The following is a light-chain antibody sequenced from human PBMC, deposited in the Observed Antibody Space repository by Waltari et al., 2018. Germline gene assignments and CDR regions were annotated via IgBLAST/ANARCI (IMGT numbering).Light chain of an antibody. CDR2: GNN. Sequence: SSELTQDPAVSVALGQTVRITCQGDSLRSYYASWYQQKPGQAPVLVVYGNNNRPSGYPERFSGARSGNTASLTITGAQMEDESDYYCDSWDSSGSHVLFGGGTRLTVL. CDR1: SLRSYY. V-gene: IGLV3-19*01. CDR3: DSWDSSGSHVL. J-gene: IGLJ2*01.